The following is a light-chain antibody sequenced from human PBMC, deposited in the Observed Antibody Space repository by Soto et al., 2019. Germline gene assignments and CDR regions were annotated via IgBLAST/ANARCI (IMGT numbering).Light chain of an antibody. J-gene: IGKJ3*01. CDR2: GAS. CDR3: QQYNNLPL. V-gene: IGKV3-15*01. CDR1: QSVSSN. Sequence: EMTQSPASLAVSTVKRGTLSCRASQSVSSNLAWYQQKPGQAPRLLIYGASTRATGIPARFSGSGSVTEFTLTISSLQSEEFAVYYCQQYNNLPLFGPGTKVDIK.